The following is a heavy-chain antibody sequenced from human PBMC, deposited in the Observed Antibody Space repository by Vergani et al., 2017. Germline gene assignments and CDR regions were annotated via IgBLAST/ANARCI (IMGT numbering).Heavy chain of an antibody. CDR3: AREEGDSSSWYGASCFDY. J-gene: IGHJ4*02. CDR1: GGSVSSGSYY. CDR2: IYYSGST. V-gene: IGHV4-61*01. Sequence: QVQLQESGPGLVKPSETLSLTCTVSGGSVSSGSYYWSWIRQPPGKGLEWIGYIYYSGSTNYNPSLKSRVTISVDTSKNQFSLKLSSVTAADTAVYYCAREEGDSSSWYGASCFDYWGQGTLVTVSS. D-gene: IGHD6-13*01.